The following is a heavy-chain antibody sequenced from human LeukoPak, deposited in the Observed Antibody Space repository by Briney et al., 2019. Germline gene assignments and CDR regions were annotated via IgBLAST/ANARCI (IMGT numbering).Heavy chain of an antibody. J-gene: IGHJ4*02. CDR1: GFTFSSNA. D-gene: IGHD3-22*01. V-gene: IGHV3-23*01. CDR3: AKAYGTNGYYQLPIDF. CDR2: ITATGETP. Sequence: GGSLRLSCAASGFTFSSNAMTWVRQAPGMGLECFSAITATGETPYYADSVKGRFTISRDNSRNTLYLQLNSLRAEDTALYYCAKAYGTNGYYQLPIDFWGQGTLVTVSS.